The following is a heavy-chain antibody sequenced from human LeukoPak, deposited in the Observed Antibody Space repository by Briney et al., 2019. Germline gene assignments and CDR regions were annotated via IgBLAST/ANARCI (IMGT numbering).Heavy chain of an antibody. CDR1: GGSISSYY. V-gene: IGHV4-59*01. CDR2: IYYSGST. CDR3: ARVDDSSDNDAFDI. D-gene: IGHD3-22*01. Sequence: SETLSLTCTVSGGSISSYYWSWIRQPPGKGLEWIGYIYYSGSTNYNPSLKSRVTISVDTSKNQFSLKLSSVTAADTAVYYCARVDDSSDNDAFDIWGQGTMVTVSS. J-gene: IGHJ3*02.